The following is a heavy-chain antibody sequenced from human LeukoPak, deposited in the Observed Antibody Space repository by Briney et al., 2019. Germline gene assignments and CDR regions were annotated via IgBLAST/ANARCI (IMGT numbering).Heavy chain of an antibody. CDR1: GYTFTRCY. D-gene: IGHD1-14*01. V-gene: IGHV1-46*01. CDR3: AREGGNNGFDY. Sequence: GASVKVSCKASGYTFTRCYMHWVRQAPGQGLEWMGIINPSSGSASYTQKFQGRVTLTRDTSTSTVYMELSSLRSEDTAVHYCAREGGNNGFDYWGQGTLVTVSS. CDR2: INPSSGSA. J-gene: IGHJ4*02.